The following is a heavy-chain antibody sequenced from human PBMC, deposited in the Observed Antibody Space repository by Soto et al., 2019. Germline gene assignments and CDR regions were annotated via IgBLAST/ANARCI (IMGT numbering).Heavy chain of an antibody. CDR2: IKGDGSDK. CDR3: AREGRGYCASSSCPGI. J-gene: IGHJ4*02. D-gene: IGHD2-2*01. Sequence: EVQLVESGGGLVQTGGSLRLSCTASGFSFNGYSMSWVRQAPGRGLEWVANIKGDGSDKNYVESVKGRFTIYSDSAKTSVFLQMNSLRAEDTAVYYCAREGRGYCASSSCPGIWGQGTLVTVSS. CDR1: GFSFNGYS. V-gene: IGHV3-7*01.